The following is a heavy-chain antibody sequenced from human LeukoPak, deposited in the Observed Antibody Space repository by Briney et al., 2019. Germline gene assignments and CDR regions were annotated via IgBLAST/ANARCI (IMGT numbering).Heavy chain of an antibody. Sequence: GGSPRLSCAASGFTVSSNYMSWVRQAPGKGLEWISYIYSGGSTYYADSVKGRFTISRDNSKNTLYLQMISLRAEDTAVYYCARASDYGDYGFDYWGQGTLVTVSS. J-gene: IGHJ4*02. CDR1: GFTVSSNY. CDR2: IYSGGST. V-gene: IGHV3-53*01. D-gene: IGHD4-17*01. CDR3: ARASDYGDYGFDY.